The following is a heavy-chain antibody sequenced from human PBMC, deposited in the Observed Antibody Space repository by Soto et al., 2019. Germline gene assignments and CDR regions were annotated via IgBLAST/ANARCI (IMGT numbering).Heavy chain of an antibody. Sequence: ASVKVSCKASGYTFTSYAMHWVRQAPGQRLEWMGWINAGNGNTKYSQKFQGRVTITRDTSASTAYMELSSLRSEDTAVYYCASRGGSGWYRTYYYYGMDVWGQGTTVTVSS. D-gene: IGHD6-19*01. V-gene: IGHV1-3*01. J-gene: IGHJ6*02. CDR3: ASRGGSGWYRTYYYYGMDV. CDR2: INAGNGNT. CDR1: GYTFTSYA.